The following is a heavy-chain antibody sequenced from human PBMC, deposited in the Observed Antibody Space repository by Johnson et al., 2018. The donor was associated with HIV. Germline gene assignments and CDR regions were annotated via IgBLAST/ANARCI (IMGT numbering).Heavy chain of an antibody. D-gene: IGHD2-2*01. J-gene: IGHJ3*02. Sequence: QMLLVESGGGVVQPGRSLRLSCAASGFTFSSYAMHWVRQAPGKGLEWVAVISYDGSNKYYADSVKGRFTISRDNYKNTLYLQRNSLRAEDTAVYYCARDTDIVVLPARGDAFDIWGQGTMVTVSS. CDR3: ARDTDIVVLPARGDAFDI. V-gene: IGHV3-30*04. CDR2: ISYDGSNK. CDR1: GFTFSSYA.